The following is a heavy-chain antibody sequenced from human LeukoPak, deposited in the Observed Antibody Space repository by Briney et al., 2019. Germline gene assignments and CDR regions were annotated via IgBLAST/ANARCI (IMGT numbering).Heavy chain of an antibody. J-gene: IGHJ4*02. D-gene: IGHD2-15*01. CDR3: ERRGVEYCSGGTCSDFDY. Sequence: GESLKISCKGSGYNFRNYWIGWVRQMPGKGLEWMGIIYPGDSDTRYSPSFQGQVTISADKSISTAYLQWSSLKASDTAMYYCERRGVEYCSGGTCSDFDYWGQGTLVTVSS. CDR1: GYNFRNYW. V-gene: IGHV5-51*01. CDR2: IYPGDSDT.